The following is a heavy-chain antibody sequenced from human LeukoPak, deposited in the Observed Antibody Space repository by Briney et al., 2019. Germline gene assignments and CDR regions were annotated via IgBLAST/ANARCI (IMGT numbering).Heavy chain of an antibody. CDR2: IYHSGST. Sequence: SETLSLTCAVSGGSFSSSNWWSWARQPPGKGLEWIGEIYHSGSTNYNPSLKSRVTISVDKSKNQFSLKLSSVTAADTAVYYCARAPIVVELNAFDIWGQGTMVTVSS. J-gene: IGHJ3*02. D-gene: IGHD2-21*01. V-gene: IGHV4-4*02. CDR1: GGSFSSSNW. CDR3: ARAPIVVELNAFDI.